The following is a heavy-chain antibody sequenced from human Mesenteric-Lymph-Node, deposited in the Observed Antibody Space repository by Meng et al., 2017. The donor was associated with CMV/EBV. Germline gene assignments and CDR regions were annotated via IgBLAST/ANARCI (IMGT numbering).Heavy chain of an antibody. CDR1: GFSLTTSGVG. CDR2: IYWNDDE. J-gene: IGHJ4*02. V-gene: IGHV2-5*01. D-gene: IGHD1-7*01. Sequence: SGPTLVKPTQTLTLTCTFSGFSLTTSGVGVGWIRQPPGKALEWLALIYWNDDERYSPSLKSRLTITKDTSKNQVVLTMTNMDPVDTATYFCTRDLTGTLDFWGQGALVTVSS. CDR3: TRDLTGTLDF.